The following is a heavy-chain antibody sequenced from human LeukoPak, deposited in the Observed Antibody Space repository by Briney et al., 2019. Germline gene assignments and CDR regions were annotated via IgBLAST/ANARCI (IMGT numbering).Heavy chain of an antibody. J-gene: IGHJ5*02. CDR3: ARDSGTTGEVKFDP. V-gene: IGHV4-4*07. Sequence: SETLSLTCTVSGGSINSYWTWIRQPAGKGLEWIGRISGSGTITYNPALQSRLSISIDTSKNQFSLKLMSVTAADTAVYYCARDSGTTGEVKFDPWGQGTLVTVSS. D-gene: IGHD3-10*01. CDR1: GGSINSY. CDR2: ISGSGTI.